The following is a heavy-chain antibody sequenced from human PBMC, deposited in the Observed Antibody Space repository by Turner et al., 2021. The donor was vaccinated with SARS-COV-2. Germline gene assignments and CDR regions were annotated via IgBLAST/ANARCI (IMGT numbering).Heavy chain of an antibody. Sequence: VQLVESGGGLVKPGGSLRLSCAASGFTFSSYGMHWVRQAPGKGLEWVAIISYDGSDKYYADSVKGRFTISRDNSKNTLYLQINSLRAEDTAVYYCAKGAPYGDYLRSDYWGQGTLVTVSS. V-gene: IGHV3-30*18. CDR2: ISYDGSDK. CDR3: AKGAPYGDYLRSDY. J-gene: IGHJ4*02. D-gene: IGHD4-17*01. CDR1: GFTFSSYG.